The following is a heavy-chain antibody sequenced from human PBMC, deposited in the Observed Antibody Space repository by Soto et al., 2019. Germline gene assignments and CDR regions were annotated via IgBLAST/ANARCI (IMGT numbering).Heavy chain of an antibody. D-gene: IGHD2-8*01. Sequence: EVPLLESGGGLVQPGGSLRLSCAASGFTFSSYAMSWVRQAPGKGLEWVSTISGSGGSTYYADSVKGRFTISRDNSKNTLYLQMNSLRAEDTAVYYCANIRDLYISGYDYWGQGTLVTVSS. V-gene: IGHV3-23*01. CDR3: ANIRDLYISGYDY. CDR1: GFTFSSYA. J-gene: IGHJ4*02. CDR2: ISGSGGST.